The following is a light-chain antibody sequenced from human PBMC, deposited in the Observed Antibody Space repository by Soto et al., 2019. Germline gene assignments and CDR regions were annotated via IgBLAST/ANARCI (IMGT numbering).Light chain of an antibody. CDR2: DVS. J-gene: IGLJ1*01. CDR3: SSYTSSSTLYV. V-gene: IGLV2-14*01. Sequence: QSVLTQPASVSGSPGRSITISCAGTSSDVGGYNYVSWYQQHPGKTPKLMIYDVSNRPSGVSNRFSGSKSGNTASLTISGLQAVDEADYYCSSYTSSSTLYVFGTGTKVTVL. CDR1: SSDVGGYNY.